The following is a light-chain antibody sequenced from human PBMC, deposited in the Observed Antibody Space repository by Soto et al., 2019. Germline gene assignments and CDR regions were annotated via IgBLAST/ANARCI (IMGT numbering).Light chain of an antibody. Sequence: DIQMTQSPSSLSASVGDRVTIACRASQTMDTNLNWNQQKPGKPPKVLIFAASSLESGVPSRFSGSGSGTDFTLTISSLQPEDFATYYCQQSYLSPPTFGGGTKVEI. V-gene: IGKV1-39*01. J-gene: IGKJ4*01. CDR1: QTMDTN. CDR3: QQSYLSPPT. CDR2: AAS.